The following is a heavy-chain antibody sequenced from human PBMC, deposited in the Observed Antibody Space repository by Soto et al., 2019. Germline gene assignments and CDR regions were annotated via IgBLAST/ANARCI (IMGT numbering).Heavy chain of an antibody. CDR1: GGTSSSYA. D-gene: IGHD6-13*01. CDR2: LIPIFGTA. Sequence: ASVKVSCKASGGTSSSYAISWVRQAPGQGLEWMGGLIPIFGTANYAQKFQGRVTITADESTSTAYMELSSLRSEDTAVYYCARDPAAGGFYYYYGMDIWGQGTTVTVSS. V-gene: IGHV1-69*13. J-gene: IGHJ6*02. CDR3: ARDPAAGGFYYYYGMDI.